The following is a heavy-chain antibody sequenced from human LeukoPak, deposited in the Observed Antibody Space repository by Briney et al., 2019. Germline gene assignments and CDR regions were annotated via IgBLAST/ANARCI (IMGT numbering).Heavy chain of an antibody. CDR2: INCNGGSR. J-gene: IGHJ4*02. V-gene: IGHV3-20*04. D-gene: IGHD1-1*01. CDR3: ARGPYKYVISANPDY. Sequence: GGSLRLSCAASGFTFDDYGMSWVRQAPGKGLELVSGINCNGGSRGYADSVKGGFTISRDNAKSSLFLKMNSLRAEDTAVYYCARGPYKYVISANPDYWGQGTLVTVSS. CDR1: GFTFDDYG.